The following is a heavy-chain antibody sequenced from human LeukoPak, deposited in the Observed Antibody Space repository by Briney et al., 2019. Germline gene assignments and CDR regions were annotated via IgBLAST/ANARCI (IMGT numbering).Heavy chain of an antibody. J-gene: IGHJ4*02. CDR3: AREFGTTSPNPYYFDY. CDR2: IYYSGST. D-gene: IGHD1-14*01. V-gene: IGHV4-59*12. CDR1: GGSISSYY. Sequence: SETLSLTCTVSGGSISSYYWSWIRQPPGKGLEWIGYIYYSGSTNYNPSLKSRVTISVDTSKNQFSLQLNSVTPEDTAVYYCAREFGTTSPNPYYFDYWGQGTLVTVSS.